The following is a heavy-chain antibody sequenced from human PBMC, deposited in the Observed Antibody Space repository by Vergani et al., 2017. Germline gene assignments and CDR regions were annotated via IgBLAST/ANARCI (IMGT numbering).Heavy chain of an antibody. D-gene: IGHD4-23*01. J-gene: IGHJ4*02. V-gene: IGHV2-5*01. Sequence: QITLKESGPTLVKPTQTLTLTCTFSGFSLSTSGVGVGWIRQPPGKALEWLALIYWNDDKRYSPSLKSRLTITKDTSKNQVVLTMTNMDPVDTATYYCARSAVVTQVGTFDYWGQGTLVTVSS. CDR3: ARSAVVTQVGTFDY. CDR2: IYWNDDK. CDR1: GFSLSTSGVG.